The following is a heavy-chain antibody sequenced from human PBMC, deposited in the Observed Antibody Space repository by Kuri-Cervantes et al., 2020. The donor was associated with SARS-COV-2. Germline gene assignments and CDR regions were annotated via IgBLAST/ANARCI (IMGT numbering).Heavy chain of an antibody. J-gene: IGHJ5*02. CDR2: ISGGST. CDR1: GFTVSSNE. CDR3: AKPGITMVRGVIYWFDP. D-gene: IGHD3-10*01. V-gene: IGHV3-38-3*01. Sequence: GGSLRLSCAVSGFTVSSNEMSWVRQAPGKGLEWVSSISGGSTYSADSRKGRFTISRDNAKNSLYLQMNSLRAEDTAVYYCAKPGITMVRGVIYWFDPWGQGTLVTVSS.